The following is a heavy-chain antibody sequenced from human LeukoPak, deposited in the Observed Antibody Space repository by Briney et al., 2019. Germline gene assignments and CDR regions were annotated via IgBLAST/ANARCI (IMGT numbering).Heavy chain of an antibody. D-gene: IGHD3-10*01. V-gene: IGHV3-9*01. J-gene: IGHJ3*02. CDR1: GFTFDDYA. CDR3: AREDYGSGKAAFDI. CDR2: ISWNSGSI. Sequence: PGRSLRLSCAASGFTFDDYAMHWVRQAPGKGLEWVSGISWNSGSIGYADSVKGRFTVSRDNAKNSLYLQMNSLRAEDTAVYYCAREDYGSGKAAFDIWGQGTMVTVSS.